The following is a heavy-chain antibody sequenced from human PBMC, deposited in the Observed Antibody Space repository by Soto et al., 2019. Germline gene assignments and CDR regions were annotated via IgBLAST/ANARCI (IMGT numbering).Heavy chain of an antibody. J-gene: IGHJ3*01. CDR2: ILPIFGTA. CDR1: GGSFRREA. Sequence: QVQLVQSGAEVKKPGSSVKVSCKASGGSFRREAINWVRQAPGQGPEWMGGILPIFGTADYAQKFQGRVTITADVSTTTAYMELSSLRFEDTAVYYCARGHAFGGNSDAFEVWGQGTMVTVSS. D-gene: IGHD2-15*01. V-gene: IGHV1-69*12. CDR3: ARGHAFGGNSDAFEV.